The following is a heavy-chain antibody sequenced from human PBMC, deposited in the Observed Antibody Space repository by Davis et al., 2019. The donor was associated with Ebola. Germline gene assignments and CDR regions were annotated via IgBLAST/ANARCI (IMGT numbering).Heavy chain of an antibody. J-gene: IGHJ4*02. D-gene: IGHD4/OR15-4a*01. CDR3: ARSYGAAPFDY. V-gene: IGHV4-59*08. CDR1: GGSISPYY. CDR2: IYYSGST. Sequence: MPGGSLRLSCTVSGGSISPYYWSWIRQPPGKGLEWIGYIYYSGSTKYNLSLKGRVATSVDTSKNQFSLKLSSVTAADTAVYYCARSYGAAPFDYWGQGTLVTVSS.